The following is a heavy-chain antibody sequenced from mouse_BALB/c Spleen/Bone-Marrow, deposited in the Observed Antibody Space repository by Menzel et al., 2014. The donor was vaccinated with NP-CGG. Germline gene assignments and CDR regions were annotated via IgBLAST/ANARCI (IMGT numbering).Heavy chain of an antibody. CDR3: ARRYYGNPFDY. J-gene: IGHJ2*01. CDR1: GYTFTSYT. V-gene: IGHV1-4*01. CDR2: INPSSGYT. D-gene: IGHD2-1*01. Sequence: VKLQESGVELARPGASVKMSCKASGYTFTSYTMHWVKQRPGQGPEWIGYINPSSGYTNYNQKFKDKAILTADKSSSTAYMQLSSLTSEDSAVYYCARRYYGNPFDYWGQGTTLTVSS.